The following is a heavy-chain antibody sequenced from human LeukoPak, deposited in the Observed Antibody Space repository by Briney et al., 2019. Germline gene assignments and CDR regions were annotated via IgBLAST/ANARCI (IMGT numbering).Heavy chain of an antibody. V-gene: IGHV3-23*01. CDR3: AKGSQQWLASGVYYYYYGMDV. J-gene: IGHJ6*02. D-gene: IGHD6-19*01. CDR1: GFTFSSYN. Sequence: PGGSLRLSCAASGFTFSSYNMNWVRQAPGKGLEWVSAISGSGGSTYYADSVKGRFTISRDNSKNTLYLQMNSLRAEDTAVYYCAKGSQQWLASGVYYYYYGMDVWGQGTTVTVSS. CDR2: ISGSGGST.